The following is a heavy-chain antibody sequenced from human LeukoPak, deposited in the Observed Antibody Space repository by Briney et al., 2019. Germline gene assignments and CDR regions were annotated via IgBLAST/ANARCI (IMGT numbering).Heavy chain of an antibody. CDR3: ASAANFSVDY. D-gene: IGHD1-7*01. CDR1: GGSVSSSFYY. Sequence: SETLSLTCTVSGGSVSSSFYYWGWIRQPPGKGLEWIGILYYSGSTHYKPSLKSRVTMSVDTSKNQFSLNLSSVTAADTAVFFCASAANFSVDYWGQGTLVTVSS. CDR2: LYYSGST. V-gene: IGHV4-39*01. J-gene: IGHJ4*02.